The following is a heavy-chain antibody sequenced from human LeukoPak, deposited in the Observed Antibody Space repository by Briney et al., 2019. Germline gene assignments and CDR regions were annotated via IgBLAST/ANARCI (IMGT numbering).Heavy chain of an antibody. Sequence: QTLSLTCAISGDSVSSNTTAWNWIRQSPSRGLEWLGRTYYRSRWYNEYAVSVKSRLTIKPDTSKNHLSLQLSSVTSEDTAVYYCARGYALNYWGQGTLVTVSS. CDR2: TYYRSRWYN. D-gene: IGHD3-16*01. V-gene: IGHV6-1*01. J-gene: IGHJ4*02. CDR1: GDSVSSNTTA. CDR3: ARGYALNY.